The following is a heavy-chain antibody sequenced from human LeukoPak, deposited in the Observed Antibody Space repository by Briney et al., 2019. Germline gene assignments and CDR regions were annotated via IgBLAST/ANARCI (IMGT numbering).Heavy chain of an antibody. D-gene: IGHD6-19*01. J-gene: IGHJ4*02. CDR2: IRYDESNK. CDR3: ARDLWLLASGSDH. CDR1: GLIFSNYG. V-gene: IGHV3-30*02. Sequence: GGSLRLSCAASGLIFSNYGMHWVRQAPGKGLEWVSFIRYDESNKYYADSVKGRFTISRDNSKNTLFLQMNGLRAEDTAVYYCARDLWLLASGSDHWGQGTLVTVSS.